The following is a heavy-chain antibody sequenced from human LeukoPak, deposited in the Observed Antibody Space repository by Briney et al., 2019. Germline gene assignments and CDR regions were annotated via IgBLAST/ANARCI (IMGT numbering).Heavy chain of an antibody. CDR3: VKPHYDSGTFLVYFDY. V-gene: IGHV1-2*06. D-gene: IGHD3-10*01. J-gene: IGHJ4*02. Sequence: ASVKVSCKASGYTFIGYYIHWVRQAPGQGLEWMGRINPNSGGTNFAQKFQGRVTMTRDTSINTAYMELSRLRSDDTAVYYCVKPHYDSGTFLVYFDYWGQGTLVTVSS. CDR1: GYTFIGYY. CDR2: INPNSGGT.